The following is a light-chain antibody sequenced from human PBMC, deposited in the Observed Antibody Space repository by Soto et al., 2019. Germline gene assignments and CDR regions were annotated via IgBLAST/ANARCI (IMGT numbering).Light chain of an antibody. CDR3: QQYSNRPPVS. CDR2: GVS. CDR1: QSVTNN. Sequence: EIVMTQSPATLSVSPGERATLSCRASQSVTNNLAWYQQKPGQAPRLLIYGVSSRATGIPARFSGSGSGTEFTLTISSLQSEDFAIYYCQQYSNRPPVSFGGGTKVEIK. J-gene: IGKJ4*01. V-gene: IGKV3-15*01.